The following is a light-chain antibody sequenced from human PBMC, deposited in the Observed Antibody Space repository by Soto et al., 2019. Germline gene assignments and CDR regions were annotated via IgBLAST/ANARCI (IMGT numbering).Light chain of an antibody. CDR3: QQYNSWPET. J-gene: IGKJ1*01. CDR1: QSVRSS. CDR2: DAS. V-gene: IGKV3-15*01. Sequence: ILMTQSPGTLSVSPGERAALFCRASQSVRSSLAWYQQKPGQAPRLFIYDASTRATGIPARSTGSGSGTEFTLTISSLQSEDFAVYYCQQYNSWPETFGQGTKVDI.